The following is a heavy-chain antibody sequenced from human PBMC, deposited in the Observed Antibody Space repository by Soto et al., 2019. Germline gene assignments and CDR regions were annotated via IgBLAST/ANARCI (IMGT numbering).Heavy chain of an antibody. CDR3: ARESGGATATLDYYYFYMDV. CDR2: INPNGGVT. CDR1: GDSFNDYY. Sequence: QVQLVQSGAEVRKPGASVTVSCRSSGDSFNDYYIHWVRQAPGQGFEWMGWINPNGGVTKYAQKFQGCVRITRDTSIRTVYMQLRRLRSDDTAVYYCARESGGATATLDYYYFYMDVWGTGTTVTVSS. D-gene: IGHD5-12*01. V-gene: IGHV1-2*04. J-gene: IGHJ6*03.